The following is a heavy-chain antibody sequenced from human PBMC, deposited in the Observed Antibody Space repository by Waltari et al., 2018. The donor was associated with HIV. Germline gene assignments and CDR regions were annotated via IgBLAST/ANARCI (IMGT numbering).Heavy chain of an antibody. CDR1: GYTFTSYG. CDR3: ARRNCTSVSCYASLDY. CDR2: VGAYNGNT. D-gene: IGHD2-2*01. Sequence: QVQLVQSGAEVKKPGASVKVSCKASGYTFTSYGISWVRQAPGQGLEWMGWVGAYNGNTNYAQKLQGRVPMTTDTSTITAYRELRILRSDDTAVYYCARRNCTSVSCYASLDYWGQGTLVTVSS. J-gene: IGHJ4*02. V-gene: IGHV1-18*01.